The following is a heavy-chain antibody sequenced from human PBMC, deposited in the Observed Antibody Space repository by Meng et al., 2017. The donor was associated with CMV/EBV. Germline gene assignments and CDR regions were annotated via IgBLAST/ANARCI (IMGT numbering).Heavy chain of an antibody. CDR3: ARNEGSSLGY. J-gene: IGHJ4*02. Sequence: GESLKISCAASGFTFSSYSMNWVRQAPGKGLEWVSSISSSSSYIYYADSVKGRFTISRDNAKNSLCLQMNSLRAEDTAVYYCARNEGSSLGYWGQGTLVTVSS. V-gene: IGHV3-21*01. CDR1: GFTFSSYS. CDR2: ISSSSSYI. D-gene: IGHD1-26*01.